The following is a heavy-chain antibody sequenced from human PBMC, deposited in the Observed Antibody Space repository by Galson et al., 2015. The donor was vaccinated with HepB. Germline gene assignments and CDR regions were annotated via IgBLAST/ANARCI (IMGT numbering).Heavy chain of an antibody. D-gene: IGHD5-18*01. J-gene: IGHJ4*02. CDR1: GFTFSDYY. V-gene: IGHV3-11*05. CDR2: ISSSSSYT. CDR3: AREGGGYSYGSLDY. Sequence: SLRLSCAASGFTFSDYYMSWIRQAPGKGLERVSYISSSSSYTNYADSVKGRFTISRDNAKNSLYLQMNSLRAEDTAVYYCAREGGGYSYGSLDYWGQGTLVTVSS.